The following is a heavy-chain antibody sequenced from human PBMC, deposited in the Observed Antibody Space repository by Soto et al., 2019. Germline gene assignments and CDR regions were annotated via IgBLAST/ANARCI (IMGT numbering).Heavy chain of an antibody. CDR1: GFTFSSYA. J-gene: IGHJ6*02. D-gene: IGHD1-26*01. CDR2: ISYDGSNK. V-gene: IGHV3-30-3*01. CDR3: ARSGSYFRYYYYYYGMDV. Sequence: GGSLRLSCAASGFTFSSYAMHWVRQAPGKGLEWVAVISYDGSNKYYADSVKGRFTISRDNSKNTLYLQMNSLRAEDTAVYYCARSGSYFRYYYYYYGMDVWGQGTTVTVSS.